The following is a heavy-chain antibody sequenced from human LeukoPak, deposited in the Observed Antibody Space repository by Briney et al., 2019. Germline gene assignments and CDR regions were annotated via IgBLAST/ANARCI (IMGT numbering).Heavy chain of an antibody. CDR1: GYTFAAYG. Sequence: ASVKVSCKASGYTFAAYGISWVRQAPGQGLEWMGWIHIYRGNTNYAQKFQGRVTMTTDTSTSTVYMEVRGLRSDDTAMYYCARDVGITVADSFDPWGQGTLVTVSS. CDR3: ARDVGITVADSFDP. V-gene: IGHV1-18*01. CDR2: IHIYRGNT. J-gene: IGHJ5*02. D-gene: IGHD6-13*01.